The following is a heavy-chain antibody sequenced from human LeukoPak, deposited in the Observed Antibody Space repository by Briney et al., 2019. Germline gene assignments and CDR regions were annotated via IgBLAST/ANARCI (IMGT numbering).Heavy chain of an antibody. CDR2: NSGST. D-gene: IGHD1-26*01. V-gene: IGHV4-59*08. J-gene: IGHJ3*02. Sequence: SETLSLTCTVSGDSLSDYFWSWIRQPPGKGLEWIGYNSGSTNYNASLKRRVTILLVRSKNQFSLKLSSVTAADTAVYYCARGRGYGGNYLRSFDIWGQGTMVTVSS. CDR1: GDSLSDYF. CDR3: ARGRGYGGNYLRSFDI.